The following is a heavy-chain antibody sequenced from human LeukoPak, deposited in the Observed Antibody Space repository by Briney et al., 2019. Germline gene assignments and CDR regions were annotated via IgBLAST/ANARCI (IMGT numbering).Heavy chain of an antibody. CDR2: ISSSGSTI. D-gene: IGHD4-23*01. CDR1: GFTFSDYY. Sequence: GGSLRLSCAASGFTFSDYYMSWIRQAPGKGLEWVSYISSSGSTIYYADSVKGRFTISRDNSKNTLYLQMNSLRSDDTAVYYCARVLVVTHPPYYYYYYMDVWGKGTTVTVSS. CDR3: ARVLVVTHPPYYYYYYMDV. J-gene: IGHJ6*03. V-gene: IGHV3-11*01.